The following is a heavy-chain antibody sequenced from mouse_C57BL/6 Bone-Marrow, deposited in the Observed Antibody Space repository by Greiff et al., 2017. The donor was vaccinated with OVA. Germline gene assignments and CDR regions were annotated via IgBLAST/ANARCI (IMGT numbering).Heavy chain of an antibody. J-gene: IGHJ1*03. V-gene: IGHV5-17*01. D-gene: IGHD2-2*01. CDR1: GFTFSDYG. CDR2: ISSGSSTI. CDR3: ARGEVWLRRDWYFDV. Sequence: EVKLMESGGGLVKPGGSLKLSCAASGFTFSDYGMHWVRQAPEKGLEWVAYISSGSSTIYYADTVKGRFTLSRDNAKNTLFLQMTSLRSEDTAMYYCARGEVWLRRDWYFDVWGTGTTVTVSS.